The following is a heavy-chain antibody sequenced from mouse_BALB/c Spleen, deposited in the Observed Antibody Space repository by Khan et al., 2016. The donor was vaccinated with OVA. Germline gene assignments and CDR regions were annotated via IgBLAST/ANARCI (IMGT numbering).Heavy chain of an antibody. D-gene: IGHD2-1*01. Sequence: QVQLKESGAELVKPGASVKLSCKTSGYTFTSYWIQWVKQRPGQGLGWIGQIFPGTGTTYYNENFKGKATLTVDTSSSTAYMQLSSLPSEDSAVYFCARGYFGNYEFAYWGQGTLVTVSP. CDR1: GYTFTSYW. J-gene: IGHJ3*01. CDR3: ARGYFGNYEFAY. V-gene: IGHV1S132*01. CDR2: IFPGTGTT.